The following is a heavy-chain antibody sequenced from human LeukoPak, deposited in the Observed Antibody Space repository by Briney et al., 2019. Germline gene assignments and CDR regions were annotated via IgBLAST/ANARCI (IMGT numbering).Heavy chain of an antibody. Sequence: GGSLRLSCAAPGFTFSSYEMNWVRQAPGKGLEWVSYISSSGSTIYYADSVKGRFTISRDNAKNSLYLQMNSLRAEDTAVYYCARGSPDYGGKLRDGMDVWGKGTTVTVSS. CDR1: GFTFSSYE. V-gene: IGHV3-48*03. J-gene: IGHJ6*04. CDR3: ARGSPDYGGKLRDGMDV. D-gene: IGHD4-23*01. CDR2: ISSSGSTI.